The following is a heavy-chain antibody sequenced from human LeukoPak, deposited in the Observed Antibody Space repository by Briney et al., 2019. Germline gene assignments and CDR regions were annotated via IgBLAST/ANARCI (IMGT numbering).Heavy chain of an antibody. CDR2: ISSSSSTI. CDR3: AKGSTMVRGVIFY. CDR1: GFTFSSYS. V-gene: IGHV3-48*01. Sequence: GGSLRLSCAASGFTFSSYSMNWVSQAPGKGLEWVSYISSSSSTIYYADSVKGRFTISRDNSKNTLYLQMNSLRAEDTAVYYCAKGSTMVRGVIFYWGQGTLVTVSS. J-gene: IGHJ4*02. D-gene: IGHD3-10*01.